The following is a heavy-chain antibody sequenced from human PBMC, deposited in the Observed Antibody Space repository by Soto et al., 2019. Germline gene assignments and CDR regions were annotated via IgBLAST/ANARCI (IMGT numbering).Heavy chain of an antibody. CDR2: IYYSGST. D-gene: IGHD6-6*01. CDR1: CGSISSSSYY. J-gene: IGHJ4*02. Sequence: SETLSLTCTVSCGSISSSSYYWGWIRQPPGKGLEWIGSIYYSGSTYYNPSLKSRVAISVDTSKNQFSLKLSSVTAADTAVYYCARQRARYSSSIWGQGTLVTVSS. CDR3: ARQRARYSSSI. V-gene: IGHV4-39*01.